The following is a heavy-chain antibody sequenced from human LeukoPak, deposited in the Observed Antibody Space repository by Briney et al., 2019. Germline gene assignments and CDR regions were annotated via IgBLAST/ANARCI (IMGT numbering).Heavy chain of an antibody. Sequence: TPSETLSLTCTVSGGSISSHYWSWIRQPPGKGLEWIGYIYYSGSTNYNPSLKSRVIISVDTSKNQFSLKLSSVTAADTAVYYCARLVVVVAATGWFDPWGQGTLVTVSS. D-gene: IGHD2-15*01. CDR2: IYYSGST. CDR1: GGSISSHY. CDR3: ARLVVVVAATGWFDP. V-gene: IGHV4-59*11. J-gene: IGHJ5*02.